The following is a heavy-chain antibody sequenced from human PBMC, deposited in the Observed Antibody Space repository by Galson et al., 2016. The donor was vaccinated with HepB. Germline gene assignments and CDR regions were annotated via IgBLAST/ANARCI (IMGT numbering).Heavy chain of an antibody. CDR2: INPSGGST. J-gene: IGHJ6*03. V-gene: IGHV1-46*01. D-gene: IGHD2-15*01. CDR1: GYTFTSYY. CDR3: ARDLYCYSCGWDYYYYNMDV. Sequence: SVKVSCKASGYTFTSYYMHWVRQAPGQGLEWMGIINPSGGSTSYAQKFQGRVTMTRDTPTSTVYMELSSLRSEDTAIYYCARDLYCYSCGWDYYYYNMDVWGKGTTVTVSS.